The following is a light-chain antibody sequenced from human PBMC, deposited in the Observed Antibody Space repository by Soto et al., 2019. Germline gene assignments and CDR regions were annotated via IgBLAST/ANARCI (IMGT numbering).Light chain of an antibody. J-gene: IGKJ1*01. Sequence: EIVMTQSPATLSVSPGERATLSCRASQSVRSNLAWYQQKPGQAPRLLIYGASTRATGIPARFSGSGSGTEFTLTISSLQSEDFAVYYCQQYNNWPRGTFGQGTKVEIQ. CDR2: GAS. CDR3: QQYNNWPRGT. CDR1: QSVRSN. V-gene: IGKV3-15*01.